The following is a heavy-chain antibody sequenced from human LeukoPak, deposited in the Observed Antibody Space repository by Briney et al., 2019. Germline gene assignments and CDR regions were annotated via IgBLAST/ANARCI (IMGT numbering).Heavy chain of an antibody. CDR1: GFTFSDYY. J-gene: IGHJ6*04. D-gene: IGHD1-26*01. V-gene: IGHV3-11*03. CDR3: AGRRFTYGWDV. CDR2: ISSSSRYT. Sequence: PGGSLRLSCAASGFTFSDYYMTWIRQAPGKGLEWVSYISSSSRYTNYADSVKGRVTISRDNAKNSLYLQMNSLRAEDTAVYYCAGRRFTYGWDVWAKGTRVTVS.